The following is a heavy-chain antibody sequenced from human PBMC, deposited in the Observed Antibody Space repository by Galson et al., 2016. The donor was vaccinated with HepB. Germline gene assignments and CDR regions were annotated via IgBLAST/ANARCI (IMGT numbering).Heavy chain of an antibody. J-gene: IGHJ4*02. D-gene: IGHD1/OR15-1a*01. CDR1: GFTVSNNY. Sequence: SLRLSCAASGFTVSNNYMSWVRQAPVKGLEGVSVIYSGGRTYYTDSVKGRFTISRDSSKNTLYLQMNSLRAEDTAVYYCARHPQNNLWGQGTLVTVSS. CDR3: ARHPQNNL. V-gene: IGHV3-53*01. CDR2: IYSGGRT.